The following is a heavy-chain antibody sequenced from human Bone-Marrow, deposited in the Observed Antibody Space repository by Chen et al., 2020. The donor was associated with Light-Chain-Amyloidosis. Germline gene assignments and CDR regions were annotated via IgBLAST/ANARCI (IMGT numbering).Heavy chain of an antibody. CDR2: ISRVGSPI. J-gene: IGHJ4*02. D-gene: IGHD3-16*02. CDR3: ARIPGYPYYFDY. V-gene: IGHV3-48*03. Sequence: EVQLVESGGGLVQPGGSLRLSCAASGFMFSNYEMNWVRQVPGKGLEWISYISRVGSPIYYADSVKGRFTISRDNTGNSLYLQMNSLRAEDTAIYFCARIPGYPYYFDYWGQGALVTVSS. CDR1: GFMFSNYE.